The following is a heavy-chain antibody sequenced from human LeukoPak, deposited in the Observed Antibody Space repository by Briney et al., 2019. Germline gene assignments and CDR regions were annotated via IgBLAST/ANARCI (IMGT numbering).Heavy chain of an antibody. CDR3: ASDYNGYYYYYYGIDV. V-gene: IGHV1-3*01. J-gene: IGHJ6*02. D-gene: IGHD5-24*01. CDR1: GYTFTSYA. CDR2: INAGNGNT. Sequence: GASVKVSCKASGYTFTSYAMHWVRQAPGQRLEWMGWINAGNGNTKYSQKFQGRVTITRDTSASTAYMELSSLRSEDTAVYYCASDYNGYYYYYYGIDVWGQGTTVTVSS.